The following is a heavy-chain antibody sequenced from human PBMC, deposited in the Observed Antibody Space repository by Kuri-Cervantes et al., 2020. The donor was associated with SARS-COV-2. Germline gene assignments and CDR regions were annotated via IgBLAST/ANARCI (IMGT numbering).Heavy chain of an antibody. J-gene: IGHJ5*02. D-gene: IGHD2-2*02. CDR3: ASRGCSSTSCYTYWFDP. Sequence: ASVKVSCKASGYTFTGYYMHWVRQAPGQGLEWMGWINPNSGGTNYAQKFQGRVTMTRDTSISTAYMELSRLRSDDTAVYYCASRGCSSTSCYTYWFDPWGQGTLVTVFS. CDR2: INPNSGGT. V-gene: IGHV1-2*02. CDR1: GYTFTGYY.